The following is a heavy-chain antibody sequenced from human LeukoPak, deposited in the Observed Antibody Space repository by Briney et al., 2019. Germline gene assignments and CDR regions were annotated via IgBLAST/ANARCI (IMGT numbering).Heavy chain of an antibody. V-gene: IGHV1-2*02. D-gene: IGHD6-13*01. J-gene: IGHJ6*02. CDR1: GYTFTGYY. CDR2: IKHNSGGT. Sequence: ASLKVSCKASGYTFTGYYMHWVRQAPGQGLEWMGWIKHNSGGTNYAQKFQGRVTMTRDTSISTAYMELSRLRSDDTAVYYCARDLYSSSWYVNYYYYLYGMDVWGQGTTVTVSS. CDR3: ARDLYSSSWYVNYYYYLYGMDV.